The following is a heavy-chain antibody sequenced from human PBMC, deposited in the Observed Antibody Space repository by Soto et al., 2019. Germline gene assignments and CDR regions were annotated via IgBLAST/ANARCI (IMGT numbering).Heavy chain of an antibody. D-gene: IGHD3-16*02. J-gene: IGHJ4*02. V-gene: IGHV4-30-4*01. CDR1: GGSISSGDYY. CDR3: ARERDYDYVWGSYRPLDY. CDR2: IYYSGST. Sequence: SETLSLTCTVAGGSISSGDYYWSWIRQPPGKGLEWIGYIYYSGSTYYNPSLKSRVTISVDTSKNQFSLKLSSVTAADTAVYYCARERDYDYVWGSYRPLDYWGQGTLVTVSS.